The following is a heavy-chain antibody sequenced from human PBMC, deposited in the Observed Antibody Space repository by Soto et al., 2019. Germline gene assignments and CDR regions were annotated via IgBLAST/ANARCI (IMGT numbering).Heavy chain of an antibody. CDR3: AREEYYYGSGAFFDY. CDR2: IIPILGIA. Sequence: CKAFGYTFTSYGISWVRQAPGQGLEWMGRIIPILGIANYAQKFQGRVTITADKSTSTAYMELSSLRSEDTAVYYCAREEYYYGSGAFFDYWGQGTLVTVSS. D-gene: IGHD3-10*01. CDR1: GYTFTSYG. V-gene: IGHV1-69*04. J-gene: IGHJ4*02.